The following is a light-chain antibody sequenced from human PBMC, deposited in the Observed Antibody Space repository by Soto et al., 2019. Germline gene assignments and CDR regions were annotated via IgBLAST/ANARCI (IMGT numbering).Light chain of an antibody. V-gene: IGKV2-28*01. CDR2: LGS. CDR1: RSLLHYNGHNF. Sequence: DIVMTQSPLSLPVTPGEPASISCMSSRSLLHYNGHNFLNWYLQKPGQSPQVLIYLGSNRASGVPDRFSGSGSGTDFTLKISRVEAEDVGVYYCMQALQTPLTFGQGTRLEIK. J-gene: IGKJ5*01. CDR3: MQALQTPLT.